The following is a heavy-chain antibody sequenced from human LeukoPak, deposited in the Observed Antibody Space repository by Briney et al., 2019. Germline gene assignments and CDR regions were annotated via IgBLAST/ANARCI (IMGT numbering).Heavy chain of an antibody. D-gene: IGHD6-19*01. CDR1: GFTFSSYG. V-gene: IGHV3-30*02. J-gene: IGHJ4*02. CDR3: AKADTLSIAVAD. Sequence: GGSLRLSCAASGFTFSSYGMHWVRQTPGKGLEWVAFIRYDGSNKYYADSVKGRFTISRDNSKNTLYLQMNSLRAEDTAVYYCAKADTLSIAVADWGQGTLVTVSS. CDR2: IRYDGSNK.